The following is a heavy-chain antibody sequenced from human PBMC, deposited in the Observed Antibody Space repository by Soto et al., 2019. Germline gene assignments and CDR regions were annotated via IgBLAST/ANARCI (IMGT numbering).Heavy chain of an antibody. V-gene: IGHV5-10-1*01. J-gene: IGHJ6*02. D-gene: IGHD6-6*01. CDR1: GCSFTSYW. CDR3: ARRKVAARPPGYGMDV. Sequence: PGESLKISCKGSGCSFTSYWISWVRQMPGKGLEWMGRIDPSDSYTNYSPSFQGRVTISADKSISTAYLQWNSLKASDTAVYYCARRKVAARPPGYGMDVWGQGTTVTVSS. CDR2: IDPSDSYT.